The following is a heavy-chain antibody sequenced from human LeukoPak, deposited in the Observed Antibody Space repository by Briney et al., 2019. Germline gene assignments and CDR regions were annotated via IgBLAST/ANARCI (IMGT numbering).Heavy chain of an antibody. CDR2: IYYSGST. J-gene: IGHJ6*02. D-gene: IGHD3-9*01. CDR1: GGSISSGGYS. V-gene: IGHV4-30-4*07. CDR3: ARGGFDWLSLYYYGMDV. Sequence: SQTLSLTCAVSGGSISSGGYSWSWIRQPPGKGLEWIGYIYYSGSTDYNPSLKGRVTISVDTSKNQFSLKLSSVTAADTAVYYCARGGFDWLSLYYYGMDVWGQGTTVTVSS.